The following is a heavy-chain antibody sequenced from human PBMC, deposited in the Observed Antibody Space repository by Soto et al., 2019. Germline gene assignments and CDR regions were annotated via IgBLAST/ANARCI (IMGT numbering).Heavy chain of an antibody. CDR1: GYTFTGYY. D-gene: IGHD6-13*01. CDR2: INPNSGGT. CDR3: ARTRPSIAAAGTHLPNWFDP. J-gene: IGHJ5*02. V-gene: IGHV1-2*04. Sequence: GASVKVSCKASGYTFTGYYMHWVRQAPGQGLEWMGWINPNSGGTNYAQKFQGWVTMTRDTSISTAYMELSRLRSDDTAVYYCARTRPSIAAAGTHLPNWFDPWGQGTLVTVSS.